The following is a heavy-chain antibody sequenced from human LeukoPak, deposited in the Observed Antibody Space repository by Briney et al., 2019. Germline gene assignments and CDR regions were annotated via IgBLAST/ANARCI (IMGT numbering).Heavy chain of an antibody. CDR3: ARDYPQLNWFDP. CDR2: INPNSGGT. V-gene: IGHV1-2*02. Sequence: ASVTVSCKASGYTFTGYYMHWVRQAPGQGLEWMGWINPNSGGTNYAQKFQSRVTMTRDTSISTAYMELSRLRSDDTAVYYCARDYPQLNWFDPWGQGTLVTVSS. D-gene: IGHD5-24*01. CDR1: GYTFTGYY. J-gene: IGHJ5*02.